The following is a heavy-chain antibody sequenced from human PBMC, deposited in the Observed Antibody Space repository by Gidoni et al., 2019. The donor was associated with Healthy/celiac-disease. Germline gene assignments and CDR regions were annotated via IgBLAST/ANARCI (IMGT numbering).Heavy chain of an antibody. CDR3: ASRDLGYYDSSTDY. CDR2: IRSSSSYI. J-gene: IGHJ4*02. CDR1: GFTFSSYS. Sequence: AASGFTFSSYSMNWVRQAPGTGLEWVSSIRSSSSYIYYADSVKGRFTISRDNAKNSLYLQMNSLRAEDTAVYYCASRDLGYYDSSTDYWGQGTLVTVSS. D-gene: IGHD3-22*01. V-gene: IGHV3-21*06.